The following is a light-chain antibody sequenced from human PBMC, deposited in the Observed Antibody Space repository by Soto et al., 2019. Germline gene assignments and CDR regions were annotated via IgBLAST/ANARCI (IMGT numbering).Light chain of an antibody. J-gene: IGKJ4*01. CDR3: QQYGGSPLT. V-gene: IGKV3-20*01. CDR2: GAS. CDR1: QSVTSTY. Sequence: EIVLTQSPGTLSLSPGERATLSCRASQSVTSTYLAWYQQKPGQAPRLLIYGASTRATGIPARFTARGSGTDFNLTISRPEPEALAVSDCQQYGGSPLTFGGGTNVEIK.